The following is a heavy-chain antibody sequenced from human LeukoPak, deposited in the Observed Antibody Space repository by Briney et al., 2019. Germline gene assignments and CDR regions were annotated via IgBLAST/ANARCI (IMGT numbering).Heavy chain of an antibody. CDR1: GFTFSDYY. CDR2: ISGSSSYT. J-gene: IGHJ4*02. CDR3: ATRGYCTSTSCYGF. V-gene: IGHV3-11*03. D-gene: IGHD2-2*01. Sequence: PGGSLRLSCAASGFTFSDYYMTWIRQAPGKGLEWVSYISGSSSYTNYADSVKGRFTISRGNAKNSLYLQMNSLRAEDTAVYYCATRGYCTSTSCYGFWGQGTLVTVSS.